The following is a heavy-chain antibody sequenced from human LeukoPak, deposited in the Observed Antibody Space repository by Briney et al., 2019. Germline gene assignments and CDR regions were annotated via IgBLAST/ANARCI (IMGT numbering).Heavy chain of an antibody. J-gene: IGHJ4*02. CDR1: GFTVSSNY. CDR3: ARGRQAVADPYFDY. D-gene: IGHD6-19*01. CDR2: IYSGDST. Sequence: GGSLRLSCAASGFTVSSNYMSWVRQAPGKGLEWVSVIYSGDSTYYADSVKGRFTISRDNSKNTLYLQMNSLRAEDTAVYYCARGRQAVADPYFDYWGQGTLVTVSS. V-gene: IGHV3-53*01.